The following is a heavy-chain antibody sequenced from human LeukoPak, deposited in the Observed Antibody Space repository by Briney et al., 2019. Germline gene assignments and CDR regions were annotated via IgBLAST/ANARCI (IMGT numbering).Heavy chain of an antibody. CDR1: GFSFNSDW. CDR3: TRRLDD. Sequence: GGSLRLSCAASGFSFNSDWMDWVRQAPGKGLEWVANIKHDESEKNYLDSVKGRFTISRGNAQNSLYLQMNGLRVEDTAVYYCTRRLDDWGQGTLVTVSS. J-gene: IGHJ4*02. V-gene: IGHV3-7*01. D-gene: IGHD3-16*01. CDR2: IKHDESEK.